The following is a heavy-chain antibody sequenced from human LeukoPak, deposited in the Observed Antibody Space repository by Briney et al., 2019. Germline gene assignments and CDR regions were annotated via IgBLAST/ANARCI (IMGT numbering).Heavy chain of an antibody. J-gene: IGHJ6*03. V-gene: IGHV3-48*01. CDR1: GLTFSSYS. Sequence: GGSLRLSCAASGLTFSSYSMNWVRQAPGKGLEWVSYISSSSSTIYYADSVKGRFTISRDNAKNSLYLQMNSLRAEDTAVYYCARGDLRYSSSSDYYYYMDVWGKGTTVTVSS. CDR2: ISSSSSTI. CDR3: ARGDLRYSSSSDYYYYMDV. D-gene: IGHD6-6*01.